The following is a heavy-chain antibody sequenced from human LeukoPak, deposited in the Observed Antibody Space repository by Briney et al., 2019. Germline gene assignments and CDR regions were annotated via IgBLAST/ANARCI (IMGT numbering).Heavy chain of an antibody. J-gene: IGHJ2*01. Sequence: ASVKVSCKASGSTFPSYSMHWVRQAPGQGLEWMGIINPSGGSTSYAQKFQGRVTLTRDTSTSTVYMDLSSLRSEDTAVYYCARDLRRDVYNRDWYLDLWGRGTLVTVSS. CDR3: ARDLRRDVYNRDWYLDL. CDR2: INPSGGST. V-gene: IGHV1-46*01. CDR1: GSTFPSYS. D-gene: IGHD5-24*01.